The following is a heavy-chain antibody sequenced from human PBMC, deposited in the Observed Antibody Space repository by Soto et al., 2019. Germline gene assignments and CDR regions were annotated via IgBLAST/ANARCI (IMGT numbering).Heavy chain of an antibody. V-gene: IGHV3-11*01. CDR2: ISSSGTTI. CDR1: GFTFSDYY. J-gene: IGHJ4*02. D-gene: IGHD1-26*01. CDR3: ARGSSGDYRTKGYFEH. Sequence: GGSLRLSCAASGFTFSDYYMSWIRQAPGKGLEWVSYISSSGTTIYYADSVKGRFTISRDNAKNSLYLQMNSPGAEDTAVYYCARGSSGDYRTKGYFEHWGQGTMVTVYS.